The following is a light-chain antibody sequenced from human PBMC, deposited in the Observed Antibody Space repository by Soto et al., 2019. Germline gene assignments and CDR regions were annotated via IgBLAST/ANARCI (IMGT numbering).Light chain of an antibody. V-gene: IGLV2-8*01. CDR2: EVV. Sequence: QSGLTQPPSASGSPGQSVTISCTGTKNDISVYDFVSWYQHHPGKAPRLIIYEVVQRPSGGPDRFSGSKPGNTASLTVSGLQAADEADYFCKSYAGSNTYVFGSGTKVTVL. CDR1: KNDISVYDF. J-gene: IGLJ1*01. CDR3: KSYAGSNTYV.